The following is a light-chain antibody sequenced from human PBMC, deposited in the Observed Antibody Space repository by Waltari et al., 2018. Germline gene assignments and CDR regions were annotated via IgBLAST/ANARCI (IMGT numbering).Light chain of an antibody. CDR1: QSVLYSSNNKNY. Sequence: DIVMTQSPDSLAVSLGERATINCKSSQSVLYSSNNKNYLAWYQQKPGQPPKLLIYWASNRESGVPDRVSGSGSGTDFTLTISSLQAEDVAVYYCQQYYSTPQTFGQGTKVEIK. CDR2: WAS. V-gene: IGKV4-1*01. CDR3: QQYYSTPQT. J-gene: IGKJ1*01.